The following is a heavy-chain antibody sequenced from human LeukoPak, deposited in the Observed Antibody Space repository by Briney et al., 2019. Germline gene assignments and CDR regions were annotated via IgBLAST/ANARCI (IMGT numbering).Heavy chain of an antibody. V-gene: IGHV3-21*05. CDR2: ISRSSSLI. Sequence: PGGSLRLSCASSGFTFDNFAMNWVHQTPGKGLEWVSYISRSSSLIIYADSVKGRFTVSRDNGKNSLYLDMNSLTVEDTGLYYCARDGINWADRWGQGTLVTVSS. CDR1: GFTFDNFA. J-gene: IGHJ5*02. D-gene: IGHD3-16*01. CDR3: ARDGINWADR.